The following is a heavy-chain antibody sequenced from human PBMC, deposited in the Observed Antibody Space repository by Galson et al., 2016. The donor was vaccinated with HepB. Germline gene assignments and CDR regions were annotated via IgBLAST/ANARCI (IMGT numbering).Heavy chain of an antibody. V-gene: IGHV4-39*01. J-gene: IGHJ3*02. CDR3: ANLQVGAITKNFEI. CDR1: GGSISNRSYF. Sequence: SETLSLTCNVSGGSISNRSYFWAWIRQPPGKGLEWIATIYYSGKTYNSPSLKSRVTISVDTSKNQFSMILTSVSAADTAVYYCANLQVGAITKNFEIWGQGTMVTVSS. CDR2: IYYSGKT. D-gene: IGHD1-26*01.